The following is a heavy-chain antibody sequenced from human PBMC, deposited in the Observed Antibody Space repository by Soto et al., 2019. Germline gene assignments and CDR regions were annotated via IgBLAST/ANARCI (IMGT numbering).Heavy chain of an antibody. CDR3: ARDIPDYDIPVRPNWFDP. CDR2: IYTSGST. CDR1: GGSISSYY. Sequence: SETLSLTXTVSGGSISSYYWSWIRQPAGKGLEWIGRIYTSGSTNYNPSLKSRVTMSVDTSKNQFSLKLSSVTAADTAVYYCARDIPDYDIPVRPNWFDPWGQGTLVTVSS. D-gene: IGHD3-9*01. J-gene: IGHJ5*02. V-gene: IGHV4-4*07.